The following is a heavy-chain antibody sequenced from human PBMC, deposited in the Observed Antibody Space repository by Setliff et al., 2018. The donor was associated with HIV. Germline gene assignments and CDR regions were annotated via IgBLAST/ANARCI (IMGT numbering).Heavy chain of an antibody. CDR3: ARVFVDTAVLRVLEYYFDS. V-gene: IGHV4-39*07. Sequence: PSETLSLTCSVSGDSISSSSYYWGWIRQPPGKGREWIGSIYYSGSTYYNPSLNSRVTISVDTSKNQFSLRMRSVTAADTAVYYCARVFVDTAVLRVLEYYFDSWGRGTLVTVSS. D-gene: IGHD5-18*01. CDR2: IYYSGST. CDR1: GDSISSSSYY. J-gene: IGHJ4*02.